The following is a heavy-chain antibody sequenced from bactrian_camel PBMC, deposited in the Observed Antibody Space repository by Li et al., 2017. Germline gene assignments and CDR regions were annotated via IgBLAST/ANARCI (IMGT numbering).Heavy chain of an antibody. J-gene: IGHJ4*01. Sequence: QLVESGGGSVQAGGSLKLSCAQHGGFFGGVCMAWFRQSPGKEREEVATISSPGHTTYADPVKGRFTISRDNARNTVYLQMNSLKPEDTAVYYCARNDGNAFDYWGQGTQVTVS. CDR1: GGFFGGVC. CDR2: ISSPGHT. D-gene: IGHD1*01. CDR3: ARNDGNAFDY. V-gene: IGHV3S53*01.